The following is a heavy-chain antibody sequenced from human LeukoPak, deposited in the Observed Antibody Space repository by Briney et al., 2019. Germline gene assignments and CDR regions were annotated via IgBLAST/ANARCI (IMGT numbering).Heavy chain of an antibody. J-gene: IGHJ4*02. CDR3: ARGESGYDPLVN. CDR1: GFSINDKY. Sequence: GGSLRLSCEASGFSINDKYVTWIRQAPGKGLGWVSVIYSAGSTDYAASVKGRFSISKDISRNTVVLHMNSLRVEDTAMYFCARGESGYDPLVNWGQGTLVTVSS. CDR2: IYSAGST. D-gene: IGHD5-12*01. V-gene: IGHV3-66*01.